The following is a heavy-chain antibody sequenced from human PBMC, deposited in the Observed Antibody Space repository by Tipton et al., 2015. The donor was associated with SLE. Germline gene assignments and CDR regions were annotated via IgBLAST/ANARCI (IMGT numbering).Heavy chain of an antibody. D-gene: IGHD6-13*01. Sequence: LSLTCAVYGESFSGYSWSWIRQPPGKGLVWIGEINHTGNSNYNPSLKSRVTISVDTSKNQFSLNLDSVTAADTAVYYCARVSSSTWYGNRFDPWGQGTLVTVSS. CDR3: ARVSSSTWYGNRFDP. CDR1: GESFSGYS. V-gene: IGHV4-34*01. J-gene: IGHJ5*02. CDR2: INHTGNS.